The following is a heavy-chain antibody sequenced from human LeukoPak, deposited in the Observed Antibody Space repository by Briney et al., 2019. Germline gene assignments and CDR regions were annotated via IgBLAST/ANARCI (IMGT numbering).Heavy chain of an antibody. Sequence: GSSVKVSCKASGGTFSSYAISWVRQAPGQGLEWMGGIIPIFGTANYAQKFQGRVTITADKSTSTAYMELSSLRSEDTAVYYCATSFRYRDAFDIWGQGTMVTVSS. CDR3: ATSFRYRDAFDI. J-gene: IGHJ3*02. CDR2: IIPIFGTA. CDR1: GGTFSSYA. D-gene: IGHD5-18*01. V-gene: IGHV1-69*06.